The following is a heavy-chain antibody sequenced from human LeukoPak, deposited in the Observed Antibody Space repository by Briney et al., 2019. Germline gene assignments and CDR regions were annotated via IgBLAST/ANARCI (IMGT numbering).Heavy chain of an antibody. J-gene: IGHJ5*01. Sequence: SETLSLTCSVSGGSISTYYCNWIRQSPGKGLEWIANIDNSGTAMYNPSLRSRITVSFDTSTNQFSLTMKSVTAADTAVYYCASQTYYSVGSARGWFDSWGQGTLVSVSS. D-gene: IGHD3-10*01. CDR1: GGSISTYY. CDR2: IDNSGTA. CDR3: ASQTYYSVGSARGWFDS. V-gene: IGHV4-59*01.